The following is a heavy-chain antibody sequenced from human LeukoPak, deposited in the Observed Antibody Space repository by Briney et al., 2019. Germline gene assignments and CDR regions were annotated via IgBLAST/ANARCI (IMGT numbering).Heavy chain of an antibody. J-gene: IGHJ1*01. CDR3: AKDLPIGRGVIISGYFQH. CDR1: GFAFSDYY. V-gene: IGHV3-11*05. D-gene: IGHD3-10*01. CDR2: ICSSSSCT. Sequence: GGSLRLSCAASGFAFSDYYMSWIRQAPGRGLEWVSYICSSSSCTNYADSVKGRFTISRDNAKNSLYLQMNSLRAEDTAVYYCAKDLPIGRGVIISGYFQHWGQGTLVTVSS.